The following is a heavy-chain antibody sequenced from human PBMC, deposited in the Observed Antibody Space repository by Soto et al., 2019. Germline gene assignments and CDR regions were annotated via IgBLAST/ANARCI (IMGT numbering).Heavy chain of an antibody. CDR3: ARAGTTVPPLWRACDI. J-gene: IGHJ3*02. D-gene: IGHD4-17*01. Sequence: SETVSLTCTVSGGSISSYYWTWIRQPAGKGLEWIGRLYTSVSTNYNPSIKSRVTTSVDTSKNQFSLKLSSVTAADTAVYYCARAGTTVPPLWRACDIWGKGKMVSV. CDR2: LYTSVST. CDR1: GGSISSYY. V-gene: IGHV4-4*07.